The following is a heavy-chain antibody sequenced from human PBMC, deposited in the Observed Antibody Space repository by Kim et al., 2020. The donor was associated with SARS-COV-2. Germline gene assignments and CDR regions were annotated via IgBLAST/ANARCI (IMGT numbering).Heavy chain of an antibody. CDR3: VRESYYDFTCHSPTFEV. J-gene: IGHJ3*01. V-gene: IGHV3-9*01. CDR1: GYIFDDYA. CDR2: INWRSGFT. Sequence: GGSLRLSCEASGYIFDDYAMHWVRQGPGKGLEWVSVINWRSGFTEYADSVRGRFTMSRDSGRNSLSLQMNGLRPEDTALYYCVRESYYDFTCHSPTFEVWGQGTMVTVSS. D-gene: IGHD3-10*01.